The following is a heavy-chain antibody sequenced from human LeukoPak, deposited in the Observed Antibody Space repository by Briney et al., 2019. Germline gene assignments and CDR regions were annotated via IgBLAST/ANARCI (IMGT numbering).Heavy chain of an antibody. J-gene: IGHJ4*02. Sequence: GGSLRLSWAASGFTFSSYGMHWVRQAPGKGLEWVAFIRYDGSNKYYADSVKGRFTISRDNSKNTLYLQMNSLRAEDTAVYYCAKDWDDYSNYWGQGTLVTVSS. V-gene: IGHV3-30*02. D-gene: IGHD4-11*01. CDR2: IRYDGSNK. CDR1: GFTFSSYG. CDR3: AKDWDDYSNY.